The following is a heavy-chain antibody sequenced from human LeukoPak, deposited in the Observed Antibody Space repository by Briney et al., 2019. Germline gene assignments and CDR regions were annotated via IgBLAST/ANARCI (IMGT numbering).Heavy chain of an antibody. J-gene: IGHJ5*02. CDR3: TTDPYSGYDSGIVH. Sequence: RGSLRLSCRASGITFSNTWMSWVRQAPGKGLEWVGRVKSKRDGGTRDYAAPVKGRFIISREDSKSTLYLQMSSLKTEDTAVYYCTTDPYSGYDSGIVHWGQRTLVSASS. D-gene: IGHD5-12*01. CDR2: VKSKRDGGTR. V-gene: IGHV3-15*01. CDR1: GITFSNTW.